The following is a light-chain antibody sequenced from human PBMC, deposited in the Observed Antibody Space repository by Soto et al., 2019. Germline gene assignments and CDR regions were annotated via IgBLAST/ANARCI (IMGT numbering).Light chain of an antibody. V-gene: IGKV1-12*01. CDR2: DAS. CDR1: HNIERW. CDR3: QQANSFPPT. Sequence: IQMTQSPSTLSASVGDRVTITCRASHNIERWMAWYQQKPGKAPSLLIFDASTLHSGVPSRFSGSGSGTDFTLTISSLQPEDFATYYCQQANSFPPTVGGGTKVEIK. J-gene: IGKJ4*01.